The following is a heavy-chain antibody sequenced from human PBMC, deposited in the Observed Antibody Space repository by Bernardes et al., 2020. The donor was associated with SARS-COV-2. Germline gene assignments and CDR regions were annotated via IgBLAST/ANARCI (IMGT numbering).Heavy chain of an antibody. CDR3: ARGQVDISMMVVVFTGASFWFAR. J-gene: IGHJ5*02. CDR2: INHSGIT. D-gene: IGHD3-22*01. V-gene: IGHV4-34*01. CDR1: GGSLSVFD. Sequence: SETLSLTCAFYGGSLSVFDWSGIRQPPGKGLEWIGEINHSGITNYSPSLKSRVTISIDTSKNPFSLKLSSVTAADTAVYYCARGQVDISMMVVVFTGASFWFARWGQGTLVTVSS.